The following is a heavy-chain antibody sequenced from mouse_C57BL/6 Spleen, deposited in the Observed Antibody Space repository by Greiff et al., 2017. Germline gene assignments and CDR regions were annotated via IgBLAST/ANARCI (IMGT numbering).Heavy chain of an antibody. CDR1: GYAFSSSW. CDR3: ARQTFYYAMDY. Sequence: QVKLQQSGPELVKPGASVKISCKASGYAFSSSWMNWVKQRPGKGLEWIGRIYPGDGDTNYNGKFKGKATLTADKSSSTAYMQLSSLTSEDAAVYFCARQTFYYAMDYWGQGTSVTVSS. CDR2: IYPGDGDT. J-gene: IGHJ4*01. V-gene: IGHV1-82*01.